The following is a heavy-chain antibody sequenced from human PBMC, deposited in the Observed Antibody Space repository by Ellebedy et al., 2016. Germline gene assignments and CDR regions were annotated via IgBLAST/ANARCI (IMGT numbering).Heavy chain of an antibody. CDR2: INAGNGNT. CDR1: GYTFTSYA. J-gene: IGHJ6*02. Sequence: ASVKVSCKASGYTFTSYAMHWVRQAPGQRLEWMGWINAGNGNTKYSQKFQGRVTMTRNTSISTAYMELSSLRSEDTAVYYCARGGLRFFGADVWGQGTTVTVSS. V-gene: IGHV1-3*01. CDR3: ARGGLRFFGADV. D-gene: IGHD3-3*01.